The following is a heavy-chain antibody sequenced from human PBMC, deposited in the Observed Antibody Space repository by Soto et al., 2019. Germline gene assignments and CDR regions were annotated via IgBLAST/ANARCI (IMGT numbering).Heavy chain of an antibody. J-gene: IGHJ6*02. Sequence: GGSLRLSCAASGFTFSSYWMSWVRQAPGKGLEWVANVKQDGSEKYYVDSVKGRFTISRDNAKNSLYLQMNSLRAEDTAVYYCARDPVVVVPAAVYYYYYGMDVWGQGTTVTVSS. V-gene: IGHV3-7*03. CDR2: VKQDGSEK. CDR1: GFTFSSYW. D-gene: IGHD2-2*01. CDR3: ARDPVVVVPAAVYYYYYGMDV.